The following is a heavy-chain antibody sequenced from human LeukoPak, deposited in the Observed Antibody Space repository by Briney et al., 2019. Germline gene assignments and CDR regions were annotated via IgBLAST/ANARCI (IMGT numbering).Heavy chain of an antibody. CDR1: GGSISSYY. V-gene: IGHV4-59*01. D-gene: IGHD5-18*01. Sequence: SETLSLTCTVSGGSISSYYWSWIRQPPGKGLEWIGYIYYSGSTNYNPSLKSRVTISVDTSKNQFSLKLSSVTAADTAVYYCARSRQIQLWLEFDYWGQGTLVTVSS. J-gene: IGHJ4*02. CDR2: IYYSGST. CDR3: ARSRQIQLWLEFDY.